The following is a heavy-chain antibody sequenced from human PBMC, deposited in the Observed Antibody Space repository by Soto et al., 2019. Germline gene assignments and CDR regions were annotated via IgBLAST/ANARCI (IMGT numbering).Heavy chain of an antibody. CDR2: IIADNGNT. CDR3: ARRGNPVFPQDWLDP. Sequence: ASVKVSCKASGYTFTNYTVHWLRQAPGQRLEWMGWIIADNGNTKYSQKFQGRVTITRDTSASTAYMYLSSLRSEDTAVYYCARRGNPVFPQDWLDPWGPGTLVTVYS. CDR1: GYTFTNYT. D-gene: IGHD3-16*01. V-gene: IGHV1-3*01. J-gene: IGHJ5*02.